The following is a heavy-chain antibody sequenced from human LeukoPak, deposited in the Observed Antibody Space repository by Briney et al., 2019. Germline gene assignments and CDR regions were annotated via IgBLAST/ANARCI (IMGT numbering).Heavy chain of an antibody. CDR2: TYPGDSDT. V-gene: IGHV5-51*01. J-gene: IGHJ4*02. CDR3: ARHSGSYAVGY. D-gene: IGHD1-26*01. Sequence: GESLKISCKGSGYSFTSYWIGGVRQMPGKGLEWMGITYPGDSDTRYSPSFQGQVTISADKSINTAYLQWSSLKASDTAMYYCARHSGSYAVGYWGQGTLVTVSS. CDR1: GYSFTSYW.